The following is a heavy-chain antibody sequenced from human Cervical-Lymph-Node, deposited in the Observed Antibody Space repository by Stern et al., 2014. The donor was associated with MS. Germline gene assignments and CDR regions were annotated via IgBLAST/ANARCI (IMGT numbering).Heavy chain of an antibody. V-gene: IGHV4-59*01. CDR2: IYYSGST. CDR1: GCSISSYY. CDR3: ARVPHRYYGMDV. Sequence: QVQLQESGPGLVKPSETLSLTCTVSGCSISSYYRSWIRQPPGKGLEWIGYIYYSGSTNYNPSLKSRSTISVDTSKNQSSVELSPVTAADTAVYYCARVPHRYYGMDVWGQGTTVTVSS. J-gene: IGHJ6*02.